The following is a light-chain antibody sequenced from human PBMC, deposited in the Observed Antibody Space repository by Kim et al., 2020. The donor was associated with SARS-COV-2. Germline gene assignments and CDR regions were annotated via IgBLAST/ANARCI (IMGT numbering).Light chain of an antibody. J-gene: IGKJ4*01. Sequence: AIQLTQSPSSLSASVGDRVTITCRASQGISSALAWYQQKPGKGPKLLIYDVSTLESGVPSRFSGSGSGTDCTLTISSLQPEDFATYFCQQYSSYPLTFGGGTKLEI. CDR2: DVS. V-gene: IGKV1-13*02. CDR1: QGISSA. CDR3: QQYSSYPLT.